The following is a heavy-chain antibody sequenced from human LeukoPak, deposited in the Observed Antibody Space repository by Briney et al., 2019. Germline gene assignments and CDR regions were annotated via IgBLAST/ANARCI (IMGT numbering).Heavy chain of an antibody. CDR2: TSYSGST. V-gene: IGHV4-61*01. Sequence: SENLSLNWAVPGGAISSGSYYWSWIRQPPGKGLEWIGYTSYSGSTNYNPSLKSRATLSVDTSKNQLSLRLSSLTAADTAVYYCARWSSSWYSFDYWGQGALVTVSS. J-gene: IGHJ4*02. D-gene: IGHD6-13*01. CDR1: GGAISSGSYY. CDR3: ARWSSSWYSFDY.